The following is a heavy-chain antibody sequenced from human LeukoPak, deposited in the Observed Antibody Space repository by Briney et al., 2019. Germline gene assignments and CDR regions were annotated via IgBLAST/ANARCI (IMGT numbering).Heavy chain of an antibody. J-gene: IGHJ3*02. CDR2: IYYSGST. D-gene: IGHD3-9*01. V-gene: IGHV4-39*01. Sequence: PSETLSLTCTVSGGSISSSSYYWGWIRQPPGKGLEWIGSIYYSGSTYYNPSLKSRVTISVDTSKNQFSLKLSSVTAADTAVYYCASAFTYYDILSAFDIWGQGTTVTVSS. CDR1: GGSISSSSYY. CDR3: ASAFTYYDILSAFDI.